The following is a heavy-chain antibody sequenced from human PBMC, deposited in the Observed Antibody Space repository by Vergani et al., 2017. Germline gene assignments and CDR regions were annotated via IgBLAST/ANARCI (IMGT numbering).Heavy chain of an antibody. CDR3: AKGNDYGDYVFWFDP. J-gene: IGHJ5*02. CDR2: IWYDGSNK. CDR1: GFTFSSYG. V-gene: IGHV3-33*06. D-gene: IGHD4-17*01. Sequence: QVQLVESGGGVVQPGRSLRLYCAASGFTFSSYGMHWVRQAPGKGLEWVAVIWYDGSNKYYEDSVKGRFTISRDNSKTTLYLQMNSLRAEDTAVYYGAKGNDYGDYVFWFDPWGEGALVTVSS.